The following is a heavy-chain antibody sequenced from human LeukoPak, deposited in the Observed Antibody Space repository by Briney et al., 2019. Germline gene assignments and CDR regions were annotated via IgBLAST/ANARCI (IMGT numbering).Heavy chain of an antibody. CDR1: GYTFTGYS. Sequence: ASVKVSCKASGYTFTGYSMHWVRQAPGQGLEWMGWINPNSGNTGYAQKFQGRVTITRNTSISTAYMELSSLRSEDTAVYYCARGLYYYYYYMDVWGKGTTVTVSS. CDR3: ARGLYYYYYYMDV. CDR2: INPNSGNT. J-gene: IGHJ6*03. V-gene: IGHV1-8*03.